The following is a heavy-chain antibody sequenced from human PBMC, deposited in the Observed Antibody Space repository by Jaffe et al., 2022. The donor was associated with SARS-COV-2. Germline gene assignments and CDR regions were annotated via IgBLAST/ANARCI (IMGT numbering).Heavy chain of an antibody. CDR2: IYHSGST. CDR3: AREGILSSSWYPSRGWFDP. D-gene: IGHD6-13*01. J-gene: IGHJ5*02. CDR1: GYSISSGYY. V-gene: IGHV4-38-2*02. Sequence: QVQLQESGPGLVKPSETLSLTCTVSGYSISSGYYWGWIRQPPGKGLEWIGSIYHSGSTYYNPSLKSRVTISVDTSKNQFSLKLSSVTAADTAVYYCAREGILSSSWYPSRGWFDPWGQGTLVTVSS.